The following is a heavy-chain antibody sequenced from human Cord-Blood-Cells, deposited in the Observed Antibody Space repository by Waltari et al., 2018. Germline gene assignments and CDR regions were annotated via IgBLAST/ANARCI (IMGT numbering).Heavy chain of an antibody. Sequence: QVQLVQSGAEVKKPGASMKVSCKASGYTFTSYYMPWVRQAPGQGLEWMGIINPRGGSTSYEQKFQGRVTMTRDTSTSTVYMELSSLRSEDTAVYYCARAAADAFDIWGQGTMVTVSS. J-gene: IGHJ3*02. CDR1: GYTFTSYY. V-gene: IGHV1-46*01. CDR3: ARAAADAFDI. D-gene: IGHD6-13*01. CDR2: INPRGGST.